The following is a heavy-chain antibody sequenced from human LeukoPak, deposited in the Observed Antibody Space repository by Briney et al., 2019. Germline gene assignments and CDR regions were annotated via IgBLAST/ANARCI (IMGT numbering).Heavy chain of an antibody. J-gene: IGHJ6*03. D-gene: IGHD3-3*01. CDR3: ARGAPHYDFWSGYHYYYMDV. Sequence: SETLSLTCTVSGGSINTPNYYWGWIRQTPGKGLEWIGNIFYSGGTYYSPSLTSRVTISLDTSRNQFSLKLSSVTAADTAVYYCARGAPHYDFWSGYHYYYMDVWGKGTTVTVSS. V-gene: IGHV4-39*07. CDR2: IFYSGGT. CDR1: GGSINTPNYY.